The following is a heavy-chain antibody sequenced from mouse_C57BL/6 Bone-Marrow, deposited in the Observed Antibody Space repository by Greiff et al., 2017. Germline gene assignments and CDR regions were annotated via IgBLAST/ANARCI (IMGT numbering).Heavy chain of an antibody. V-gene: IGHV5-6*01. CDR3: ARERRGLLTYFDD. J-gene: IGHJ2*01. Sequence: EVKLMESGGDLVKPGGSLKLSCAASGFTFSSYGMSWVRQTPDKRLEWVATISSGGSYTYYPDSVKGRFTISRDNDKNTRYLQMSSLKSEDTAMYDYARERRGLLTYFDDWGQGTTLTVSS. D-gene: IGHD2-3*01. CDR1: GFTFSSYG. CDR2: ISSGGSYT.